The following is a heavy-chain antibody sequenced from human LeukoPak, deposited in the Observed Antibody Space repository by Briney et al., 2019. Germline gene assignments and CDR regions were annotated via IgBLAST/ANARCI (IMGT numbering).Heavy chain of an antibody. V-gene: IGHV3-30*18. J-gene: IGHJ6*03. CDR2: ISYDGSNK. Sequence: PGGTLRLSCAASGFTFSTYGMHWVRQAPGKGLEWVAVISYDGSNKYYADSVKGRFTISRDNSKNTLYLQMNSLRAEDTAVYYCAEDGGEYYDILTGYYPRLYYMDVWGKGTTVTVSS. D-gene: IGHD3-9*01. CDR1: GFTFSTYG. CDR3: AEDGGEYYDILTGYYPRLYYMDV.